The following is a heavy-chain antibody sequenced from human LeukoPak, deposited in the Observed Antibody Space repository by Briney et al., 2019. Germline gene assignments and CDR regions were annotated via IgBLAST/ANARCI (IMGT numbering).Heavy chain of an antibody. CDR2: MNPNSGNT. D-gene: IGHD6-19*01. Sequence: ASVTVSCKASGYTFTSYDINWVRQATGQGLEWMGWMNPNSGNTGYAQKFQGRVTMTRNTSISTACMELSSLRSEDTAVYYCARAPQWLARGYFDYWGQGTLVTVSS. CDR1: GYTFTSYD. V-gene: IGHV1-8*01. CDR3: ARAPQWLARGYFDY. J-gene: IGHJ4*02.